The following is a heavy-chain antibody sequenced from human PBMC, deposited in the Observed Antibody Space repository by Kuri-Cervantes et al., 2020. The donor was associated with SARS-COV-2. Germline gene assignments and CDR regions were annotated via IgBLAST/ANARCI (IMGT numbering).Heavy chain of an antibody. CDR1: GFTFSSYA. D-gene: IGHD1-1*01. CDR3: AKDGLTRLYPWNELYN. Sequence: GESLKISCAASGFTFSSYAMNWVRQAPGKGLEWLSTIGSTASDTYYADSVKGRFTVSRDKSKNALFLQMNSLRVEDTAIYYCAKDGLTRLYPWNELYNWGLGTLVTVSS. V-gene: IGHV3-23*01. J-gene: IGHJ4*02. CDR2: IGSTASDT.